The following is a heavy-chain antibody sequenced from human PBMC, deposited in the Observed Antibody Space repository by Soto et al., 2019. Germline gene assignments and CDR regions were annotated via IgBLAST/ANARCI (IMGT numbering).Heavy chain of an antibody. Sequence: GASVKVSCKASGYTFSNYGISWVRQAPGQGLEWMGWISTYNGNTNFARKLQGRVTLTTDTFTSTAYMELRSLRSDDTAVYYCARDSDYIIDYWGQGTQVTVPQ. CDR3: ARDSDYIIDY. D-gene: IGHD4-17*01. CDR2: ISTYNGNT. J-gene: IGHJ4*02. V-gene: IGHV1-18*01. CDR1: GYTFSNYG.